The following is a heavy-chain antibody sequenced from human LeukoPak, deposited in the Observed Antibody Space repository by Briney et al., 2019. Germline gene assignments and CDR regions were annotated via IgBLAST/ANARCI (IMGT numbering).Heavy chain of an antibody. J-gene: IGHJ4*02. V-gene: IGHV3-53*01. CDR1: GFTVSSNY. Sequence: GGSLRLSCEASGFTVSSNYMSWVRQAPGKGLEWVSVIYGSGSTYYADSVKGRFTISRDNSKNTLYLQMNSLRAEDTALYYCAKVKELSGNYKGDYFDYWGQGTLVTVSS. CDR2: IYGSGST. CDR3: AKVKELSGNYKGDYFDY. D-gene: IGHD1-26*01.